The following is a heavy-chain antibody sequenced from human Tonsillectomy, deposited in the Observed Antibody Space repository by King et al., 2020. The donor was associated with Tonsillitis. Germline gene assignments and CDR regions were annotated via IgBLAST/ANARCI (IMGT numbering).Heavy chain of an antibody. J-gene: IGHJ4*02. CDR3: ARAKSNYDFDY. D-gene: IGHD4-11*01. Sequence: VQLVESGGGVVQPGRSLKLSCAASGFSFSSYAMHWVRQAPGKGLGWVAIISQNGRNKYYADSVKGRLTISRDNSKNRLYLQMNSLRTEDTALYYCARAKSNYDFDYWGQGTLVTVSS. V-gene: IGHV3-30*04. CDR2: ISQNGRNK. CDR1: GFSFSSYA.